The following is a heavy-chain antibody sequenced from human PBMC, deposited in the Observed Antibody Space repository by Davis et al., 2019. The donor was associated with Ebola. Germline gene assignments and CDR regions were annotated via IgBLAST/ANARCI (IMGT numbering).Heavy chain of an antibody. CDR3: ADLGSCSGGSCYYYFDY. D-gene: IGHD2-15*01. CDR2: IIPILGIA. CDR1: GGTFSSYA. Sequence: AASVKVSCKASGGTFSSYAISWVRQAPGQGLEWMGRIIPILGIANYAQKFQGRVTITADKSTSTAYMELSSLRSEDTAVYYCADLGSCSGGSCYYYFDYWGQGTLVTVSS. J-gene: IGHJ4*02. V-gene: IGHV1-69*04.